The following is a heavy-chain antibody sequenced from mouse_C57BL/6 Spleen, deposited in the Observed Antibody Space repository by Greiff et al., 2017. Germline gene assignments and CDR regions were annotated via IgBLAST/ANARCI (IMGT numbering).Heavy chain of an antibody. CDR1: GYTFTSYW. CDR3: ARSRLYEGWFAY. V-gene: IGHV1-50*01. Sequence: QVHVKQPGAELVKPGASVKLSCKASGYTFTSYWMQWVKQRPGQGLEWIGEIDPSDSYTNYNQKFKGKATLTVDTSSSTAYMQLSSLTSEDSAVYYCARSRLYEGWFAYWGHGTLVTVSA. D-gene: IGHD2-12*01. J-gene: IGHJ3*01. CDR2: IDPSDSYT.